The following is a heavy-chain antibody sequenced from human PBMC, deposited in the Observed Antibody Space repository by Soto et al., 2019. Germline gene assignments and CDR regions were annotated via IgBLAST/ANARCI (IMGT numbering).Heavy chain of an antibody. Sequence: QVQLVQSGAEVKKHGSSVKVSCKASGGTFGNSAISWVRQAPGQGLEWMGGIIPSFATGNSAPEFQGRLTITADKSTTTAYMELSSLRSEDTAVYYCARSYYGSGSYWFYGMDVWGQGTTVTVSS. CDR1: GGTFGNSA. CDR3: ARSYYGSGSYWFYGMDV. CDR2: IIPSFATG. J-gene: IGHJ6*02. V-gene: IGHV1-69*06. D-gene: IGHD3-10*01.